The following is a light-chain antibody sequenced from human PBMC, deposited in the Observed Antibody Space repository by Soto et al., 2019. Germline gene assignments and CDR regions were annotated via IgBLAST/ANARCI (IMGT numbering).Light chain of an antibody. CDR1: QSISNW. CDR3: QHYDSYSPT. CDR2: DAS. V-gene: IGKV1-5*01. J-gene: IGKJ1*01. Sequence: DIQMTQSPSTLSASVGDRVTITCRASQSISNWLAWYQLKPGKAPKLLIYDASTLESGAPSRFSGSGSGTEFTLTISSLQPDDFATYYCQHYDSYSPTFGQGTKVGIK.